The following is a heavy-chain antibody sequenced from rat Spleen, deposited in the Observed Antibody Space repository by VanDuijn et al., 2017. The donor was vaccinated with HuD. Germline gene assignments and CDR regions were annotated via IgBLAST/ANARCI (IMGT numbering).Heavy chain of an antibody. Sequence: EVQLVESDGGLVQPGRSLKLSCAASGFTFTDFYMAWVRQAPTKGLEWVATISYDGSGTYYRDSVRGRFTISSDNAKSTLYLQMDSLRSEDTATYYCARRYDFDYWGQGVMVTVSS. J-gene: IGHJ2*01. CDR1: GFTFTDFY. D-gene: IGHD1-11*01. CDR3: ARRYDFDY. CDR2: ISYDGSGT. V-gene: IGHV5-29*01.